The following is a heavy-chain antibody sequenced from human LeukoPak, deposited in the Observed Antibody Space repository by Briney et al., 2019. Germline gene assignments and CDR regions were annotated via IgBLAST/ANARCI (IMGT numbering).Heavy chain of an antibody. D-gene: IGHD6-6*01. Sequence: ASVKVSCKASGYTFTSYYMHWVRQAPGQGLEGMGIINPSGGSTSYAQKFQGRVTMTRDMSTRTVYMELSSLRYEDTAVYYCASRSSSSDRNYYYYYYMDVWGKGPTVTVSS. J-gene: IGHJ6*03. V-gene: IGHV1-46*01. CDR2: INPSGGST. CDR3: ASRSSSSDRNYYYYYYMDV. CDR1: GYTFTSYY.